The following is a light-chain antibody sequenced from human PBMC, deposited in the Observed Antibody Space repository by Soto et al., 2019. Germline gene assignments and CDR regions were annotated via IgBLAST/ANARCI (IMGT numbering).Light chain of an antibody. Sequence: DIQLTQSPSFLSASVGDRVTISCRASQGMRTYVAWYQQKPGKAPKLLIYGASTLQSGVPSRFSGSESGAEFTLTISSLQPEDFATYYCQQLHSYPITFGQGTRLEIK. J-gene: IGKJ5*01. CDR2: GAS. CDR3: QQLHSYPIT. CDR1: QGMRTY. V-gene: IGKV1-9*01.